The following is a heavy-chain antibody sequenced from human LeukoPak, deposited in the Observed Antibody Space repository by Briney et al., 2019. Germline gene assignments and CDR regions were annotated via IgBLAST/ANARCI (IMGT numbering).Heavy chain of an antibody. D-gene: IGHD4-17*01. J-gene: IGHJ3*02. CDR2: IYHSGST. Sequence: SETLSLTCAVSGYSISSGYYWGWIRQPPGEGLEWIGSIYHSGSTYYNPSLKSRVTISVDTSKNQFSLKLSSVTAADTAVYYCARRLRKTFDAFDIWGQGTMVSVSS. V-gene: IGHV4-38-2*01. CDR3: ARRLRKTFDAFDI. CDR1: GYSISSGYY.